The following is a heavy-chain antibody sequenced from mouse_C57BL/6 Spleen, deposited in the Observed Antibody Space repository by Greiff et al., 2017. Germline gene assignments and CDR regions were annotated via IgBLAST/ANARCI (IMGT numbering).Heavy chain of an antibody. Sequence: EVMLMESGGGLVQPGGSLSLSCAASGFTFTAYYMSWVRQPPGAALAWLGFIRNKANGYTTEYSASVKGRFTISRDNSQSLLYLQMNALRAEDSATYYCARGGYYNAMDYWGQGTSDTVS. CDR1: GFTFTAYY. D-gene: IGHD2-2*01. CDR2: IRNKANGYTT. V-gene: IGHV7-3*01. CDR3: ARGGYYNAMDY. J-gene: IGHJ4*01.